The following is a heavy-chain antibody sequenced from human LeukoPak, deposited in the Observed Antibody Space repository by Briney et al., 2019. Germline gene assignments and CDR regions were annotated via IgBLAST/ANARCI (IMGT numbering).Heavy chain of an antibody. CDR3: ARDHCGGDCYPGYYFDY. CDR2: INHSGST. V-gene: IGHV4-34*01. J-gene: IGHJ4*02. Sequence: SETLSLTCAVYAGSVSGHYWSWIRQPPGKGLEWIGEINHSGSTNYNPSLKSRVTISVDTSKNQFSLKLSSVTAADTAVYYCARDHCGGDCYPGYYFDYWGQGTLVTVSS. CDR1: AGSVSGHY. D-gene: IGHD2-21*02.